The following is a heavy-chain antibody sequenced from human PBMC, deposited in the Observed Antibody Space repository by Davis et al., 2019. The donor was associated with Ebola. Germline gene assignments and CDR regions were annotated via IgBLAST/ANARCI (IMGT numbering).Heavy chain of an antibody. CDR1: GDSVAGGSGG. Sequence: HSQTLSLTCAISGDSVAGGSGGWNWIRQSPSRGLEWLGRTYYSSKWYDGYAESVKSRINISPDTAKNQFSLHLNSVTPEDTAVYYCARGWLRSGLDAWGKGAAVIVSS. D-gene: IGHD5-24*01. CDR3: ARGWLRSGLDA. V-gene: IGHV6-1*01. J-gene: IGHJ6*04. CDR2: TYYSSKWYD.